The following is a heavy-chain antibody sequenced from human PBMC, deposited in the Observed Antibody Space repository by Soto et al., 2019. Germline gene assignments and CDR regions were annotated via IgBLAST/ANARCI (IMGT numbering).Heavy chain of an antibody. J-gene: IGHJ4*02. CDR2: ISGSGEST. D-gene: IGHD1-7*01. Sequence: GGSLRLSCAASGFAFSSCAMNWVRQAPGKGLEWVSTISGSGESTYYADSVKGRFTISRDNSKSTLYLQMNSLRAEDTAVYYCAKDRWNYDYFDFWGQGTLVTVSS. CDR1: GFAFSSCA. V-gene: IGHV3-23*01. CDR3: AKDRWNYDYFDF.